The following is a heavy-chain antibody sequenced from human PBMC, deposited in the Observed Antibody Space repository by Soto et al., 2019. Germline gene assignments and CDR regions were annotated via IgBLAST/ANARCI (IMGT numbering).Heavy chain of an antibody. CDR3: ARGESYYDCWSGYPYHCMDV. CDR2: INHSGST. CDR1: GGSFSGYY. V-gene: IGHV4-34*01. Sequence: PSETLPLTCAVYGGSFSGYYWSWIRQPPGKGLEWIGEINHSGSTNYNPSLKSRVTISVDTSKNQFSLNLSSVPAAYTALYYCARGESYYDCWSGYPYHCMDVWGQGTTVTVSS. J-gene: IGHJ6*02. D-gene: IGHD3-3*01.